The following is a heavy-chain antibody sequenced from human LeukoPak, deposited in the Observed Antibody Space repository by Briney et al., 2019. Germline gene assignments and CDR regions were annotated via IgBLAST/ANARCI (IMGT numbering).Heavy chain of an antibody. J-gene: IGHJ5*02. V-gene: IGHV3-21*01. Sequence: PGGSLRLSCAASGFTFSSYSMNWVRQAPGKGLEWVSSISSSSSYIYYADSVKGRFTISRDNAKNSLYLQMNSLRAEDTAVYYCARDARVGYCSGGSCYQLRWFDPWGQGTLVTVSS. CDR3: ARDARVGYCSGGSCYQLRWFDP. D-gene: IGHD2-15*01. CDR2: ISSSSSYI. CDR1: GFTFSSYS.